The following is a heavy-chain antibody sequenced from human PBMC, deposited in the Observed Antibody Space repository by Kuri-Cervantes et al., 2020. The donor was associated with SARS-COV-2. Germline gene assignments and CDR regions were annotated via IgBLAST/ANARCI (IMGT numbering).Heavy chain of an antibody. V-gene: IGHV4-39*01. D-gene: IGHD2-2*01. Sequence: SETLSLTCTVSGESIGSGRHHWVWIRQPPGKGLEWVGSCDYSATSYYNPSLKCRVTMSVDRSRNQFSLSLNSVTAADTAVYYCARHLIALVVVVPAAEPFDYWGQGTLVTVSS. CDR2: CDYSATS. CDR1: GESIGSGRHH. J-gene: IGHJ4*02. CDR3: ARHLIALVVVVPAAEPFDY.